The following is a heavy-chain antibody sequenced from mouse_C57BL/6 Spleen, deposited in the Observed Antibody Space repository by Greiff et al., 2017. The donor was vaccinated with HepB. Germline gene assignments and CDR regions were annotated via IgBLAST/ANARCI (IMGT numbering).Heavy chain of an antibody. CDR3: ARSGYYVEDYAMDY. CDR2: IYPGDGDT. D-gene: IGHD2-3*01. J-gene: IGHJ4*01. CDR1: GYAFSSYW. Sequence: VQLQQSGAELVKPGASVKISCKASGYAFSSYWMNWVKQRPGKGLEWIGQIYPGDGDTNYNGKFKGKATLTADKSSSTAYMQRSSLTSEDSAVYFCARSGYYVEDYAMDYGGQGTSVTVSS. V-gene: IGHV1-80*01.